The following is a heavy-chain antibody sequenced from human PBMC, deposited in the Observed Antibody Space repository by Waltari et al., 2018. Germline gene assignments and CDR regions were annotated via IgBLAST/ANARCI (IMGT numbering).Heavy chain of an antibody. CDR2: ISYNGRNI. J-gene: IGHJ6*02. CDR1: EFTFSSYP. V-gene: IGHV3-30*04. D-gene: IGHD3-22*01. CDR3: ARDYCDRTNCHGMDV. Sequence: QAQLVESGGGVVQPGRSLRLSCAASEFTFSSYPMHWVRQAPGKGLEWVAVISYNGRNIYYVDTVKGRFTISRDNSKKMLYLQMNSLRAEDTAVYYCARDYCDRTNCHGMDVWGQGTTVTVSS.